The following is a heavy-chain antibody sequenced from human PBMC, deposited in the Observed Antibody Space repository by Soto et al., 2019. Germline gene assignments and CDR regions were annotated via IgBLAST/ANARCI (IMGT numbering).Heavy chain of an antibody. CDR2: IYYSGST. D-gene: IGHD6-19*01. CDR1: GGSISSYY. V-gene: IGHV4-59*01. CDR3: ARAVAVAGSYYFDY. J-gene: IGHJ4*02. Sequence: PSETLSLTCTVSGGSISSYYWSWIRQPPGKGLEWIGYIYYSGSTNYNPSLKSRVTISVDTSKNQLSLKLSSVTAADTAVYYCARAVAVAGSYYFDYWGQGTLVTVS.